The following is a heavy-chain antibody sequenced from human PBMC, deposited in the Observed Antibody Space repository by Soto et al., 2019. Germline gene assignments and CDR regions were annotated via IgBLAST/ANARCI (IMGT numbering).Heavy chain of an antibody. J-gene: IGHJ4*02. D-gene: IGHD3-9*01. CDR2: MHTGGNEK. V-gene: IGHV3-33*08. CDR1: GFTFSYYG. Sequence: QVQLVESGGGVVQPGGSLRLSCAASGFTFSYYGFHWVRQAPGKGLEWVAVMHTGGNEKYYVGSVKGRFPVSRDDSRNMVYLEMSGLRAEDTAEYFCARDADTTGHYSHFDLWGRGALVAVS. CDR3: ARDADTTGHYSHFDL.